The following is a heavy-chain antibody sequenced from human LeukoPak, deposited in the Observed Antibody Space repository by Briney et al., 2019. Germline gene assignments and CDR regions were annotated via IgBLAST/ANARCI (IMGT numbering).Heavy chain of an antibody. D-gene: IGHD1-26*01. CDR2: IRSKAHGGTT. CDR3: VREPDFDY. Sequence: GGSLRLSCAASGFTFGNVWMSWVRQAPGVGLEWVGRIRSKAHGGTTDYAAAVKGRFTISRDDSTDTLYLQMDSLKAEDTGIYYCVREPDFDYWGQGTLVTVSS. J-gene: IGHJ4*02. CDR1: GFTFGNVW. V-gene: IGHV3-15*01.